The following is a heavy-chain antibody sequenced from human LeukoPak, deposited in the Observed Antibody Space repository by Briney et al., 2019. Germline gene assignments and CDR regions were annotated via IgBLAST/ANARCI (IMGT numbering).Heavy chain of an antibody. V-gene: IGHV1-18*01. J-gene: IGHJ6*02. CDR1: GYTFTSYG. D-gene: IGHD6-13*01. CDR2: ISAYNGNT. CDR3: ARQSWQSNYYGMDV. Sequence: ASVKVSCKASGYTFTSYGISWVRQAPGQGLEWMGWISAYNGNTNYAQKLQGRVTMTTDTSTSTAYMELRSLRSDDTAVYYCARQSWQSNYYGMDVWGQGTTVTVSS.